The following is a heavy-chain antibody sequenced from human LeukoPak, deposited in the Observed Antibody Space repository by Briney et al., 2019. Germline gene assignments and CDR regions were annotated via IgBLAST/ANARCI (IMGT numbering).Heavy chain of an antibody. Sequence: GESLKISCKGSGYSFTSYWIGWVRQMPGKGLEWMGIIFPGDSDTRYSPSFQGQVTISADKSISTAYLQWSSLKASDTAMYCCARHSDFWSGYRNYYMDVWVKGTTVTVSS. J-gene: IGHJ6*03. CDR2: IFPGDSDT. D-gene: IGHD3-3*01. CDR3: ARHSDFWSGYRNYYMDV. CDR1: GYSFTSYW. V-gene: IGHV5-51*01.